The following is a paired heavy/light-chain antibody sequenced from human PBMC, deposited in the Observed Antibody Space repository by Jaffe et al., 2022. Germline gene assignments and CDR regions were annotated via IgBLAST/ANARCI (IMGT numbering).Light chain of an antibody. J-gene: IGLJ1*01. CDR2: DNN. CDR1: SSNIGNNY. Sequence: QSVLTQPPSVSAAPGQKVTISCSGSSSNIGNNYVSWYQQLPGTAPKLLIYDNNKRPSGIPDRFSGSKSGTSATLGITGLQTGDEADYYCGTWDSSLSAVVFGTGTKVTVL. CDR3: GTWDSSLSAVV. V-gene: IGLV1-51*01.
Heavy chain of an antibody. D-gene: IGHD3-9*01. V-gene: IGHV7-4-1*02. J-gene: IGHJ4*02. Sequence: QVQLVQSGSELKKPGASVKVSCKASGYTFTSYAMNWVRQAPGQGLEWMGWINTNTGNPTYAQGFTGRFVFSLDTSVSTAYLQISSLKAEDTAVYYCARVGPNYDILTGYYNRGWSGRGFDYWGQGTLVTVSS. CDR3: ARVGPNYDILTGYYNRGWSGRGFDY. CDR1: GYTFTSYA. CDR2: INTNTGNP.